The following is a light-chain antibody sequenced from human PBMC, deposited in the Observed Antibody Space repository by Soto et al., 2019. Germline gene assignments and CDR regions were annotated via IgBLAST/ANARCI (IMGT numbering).Light chain of an antibody. CDR2: AAS. V-gene: IGKV1-39*01. CDR3: QQSYSTPPYT. Sequence: DIQMTQSPSSLSASVGDRVTITCRASQSISSYLNWYQQKPGKSPKLLIYAASSLQSGVPSRFSGSGSGTDFTLPISSLQHEDFATYYCQQSYSTPPYTFGQGTKLEIK. CDR1: QSISSY. J-gene: IGKJ2*01.